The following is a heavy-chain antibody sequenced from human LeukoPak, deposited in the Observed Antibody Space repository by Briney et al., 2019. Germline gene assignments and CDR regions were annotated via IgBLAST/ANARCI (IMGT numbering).Heavy chain of an antibody. Sequence: ASVKVSCKASGDTFINCAISWVRQAPGQGLEWMGGIIPVFGTTNYAQNFQGRVTITTDESTSTAYMELSSLRSEDTAVYYCATSRRAYYYYYMDVWGKGTTVTVSS. CDR1: GDTFINCA. J-gene: IGHJ6*03. CDR2: IIPVFGTT. CDR3: ATSRRAYYYYYMDV. V-gene: IGHV1-69*05.